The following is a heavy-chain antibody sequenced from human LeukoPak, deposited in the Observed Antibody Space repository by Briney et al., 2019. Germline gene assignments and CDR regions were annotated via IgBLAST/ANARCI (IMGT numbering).Heavy chain of an antibody. CDR1: GFTFNRSR. CDR2: MDPSGSQK. CDR3: AIWTSGNS. J-gene: IGHJ4*02. V-gene: IGHV3-7*01. Sequence: PGGPLRLSCTASGFTFNRSRMNWLRQAPGKGLEWVANMDPSGSQKRYVDSVKGRFTISKDNPGTSLYLDMNSLRAEDTAIYYCAIWTSGNSWGQGTLVTVSS. D-gene: IGHD1-1*01.